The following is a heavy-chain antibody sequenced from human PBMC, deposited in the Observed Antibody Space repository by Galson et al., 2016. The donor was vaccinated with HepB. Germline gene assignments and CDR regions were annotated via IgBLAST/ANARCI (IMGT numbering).Heavy chain of an antibody. CDR3: AREIPRKQLWLRFGYFDS. Sequence: SLRLSCAVSGFILTNYWMTWVRQAPGKGLEWVAIIKEDGSEKYYVGSVEGRLTISRDNPKNSVYLQMSSLRSEDTAVYYCAREIPRKQLWLRFGYFDSWGQGTLVTVSS. CDR2: IKEDGSEK. D-gene: IGHD5-18*01. J-gene: IGHJ4*02. CDR1: GFILTNYW. V-gene: IGHV3-7*03.